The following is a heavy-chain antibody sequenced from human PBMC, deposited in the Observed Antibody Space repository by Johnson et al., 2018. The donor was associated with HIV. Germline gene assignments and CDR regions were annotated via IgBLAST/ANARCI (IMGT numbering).Heavy chain of an antibody. J-gene: IGHJ3*02. CDR1: TFTFSGYN. V-gene: IGHV3-23*04. D-gene: IGHD6-13*01. CDR3: AKHSSSWYDDAFDI. CDR2: ISGSGGST. Sequence: VQLVESGGGLVRPGGSLRLSCVASTFTFSGYNMAWIRQAPGKGLEWVSGISGSGGSTYYADSVKGRFTISRDNSKNTLFLQMNSLRAEDTAVYYCAKHSSSWYDDAFDIWGQGTMVTVSS.